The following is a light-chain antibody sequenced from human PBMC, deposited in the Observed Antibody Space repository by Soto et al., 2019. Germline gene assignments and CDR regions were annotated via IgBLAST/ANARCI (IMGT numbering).Light chain of an antibody. CDR1: QSVSTN. V-gene: IGKV3-20*01. CDR2: GAS. J-gene: IGKJ5*01. Sequence: EIVLTQSPGSLSVSPGEGATLSCRASQSVSTNVAWYQQRPGQPPKLLIFGASSRATGIPARFSGSGSGTDFTLIINRLQPEDFALYFCQHYGRGSPIAFGLGTRLEIK. CDR3: QHYGRGSPIA.